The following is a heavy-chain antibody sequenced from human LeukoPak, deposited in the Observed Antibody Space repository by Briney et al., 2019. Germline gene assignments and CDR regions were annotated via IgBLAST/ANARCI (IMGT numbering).Heavy chain of an antibody. Sequence: PSETLSLTCTVSGGSISNYYWSWIRQPPGKGLEWIGYIYYTGSTNYNPSLKSRVTISVDTSKNQFSLWLSSVTAADTAVYYCARLKTDYGGNDYCFDYWGQGTLVTVSS. D-gene: IGHD4-23*01. CDR3: ARLKTDYGGNDYCFDY. V-gene: IGHV4-59*08. CDR2: IYYTGST. CDR1: GGSISNYY. J-gene: IGHJ4*02.